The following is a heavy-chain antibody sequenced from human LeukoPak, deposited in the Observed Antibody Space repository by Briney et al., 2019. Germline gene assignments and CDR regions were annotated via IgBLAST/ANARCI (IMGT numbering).Heavy chain of an antibody. J-gene: IGHJ4*02. Sequence: GESLKISCKGSGYTITSYWIGWVRQMPGKGLEWMGIIHPGDSDTRYSPSFQGQVNISADKSISTAYLQWSSLKASDTAMYYWARLGEAVVVPAARPFDYWGQGTLVTVSS. V-gene: IGHV5-51*01. CDR3: ARLGEAVVVPAARPFDY. CDR1: GYTITSYW. D-gene: IGHD2-2*01. CDR2: IHPGDSDT.